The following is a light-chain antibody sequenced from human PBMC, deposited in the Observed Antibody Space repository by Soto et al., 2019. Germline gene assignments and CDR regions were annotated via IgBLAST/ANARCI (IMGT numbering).Light chain of an antibody. J-gene: IGKJ4*01. CDR1: ESVSTN. CDR3: HQYDYWPLT. CDR2: GAS. V-gene: IGKV3-15*01. Sequence: EIVMTQSPATLSVSPGERATLSCRASESVSTNLAWYQQKAGQAPRLLIYGASTRATGIPARFSGSGSGTDFTLTISSLQSEDFAVYYCHQYDYWPLTFGGGTKVDIK.